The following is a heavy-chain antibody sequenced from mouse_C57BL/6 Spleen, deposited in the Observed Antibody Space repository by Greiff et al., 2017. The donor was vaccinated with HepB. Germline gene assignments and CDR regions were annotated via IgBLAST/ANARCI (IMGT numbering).Heavy chain of an antibody. V-gene: IGHV5-9*01. D-gene: IGHD2-12*01. J-gene: IGHJ4*01. CDR1: GFTFSSYT. CDR3: ARQLRRSYAMDY. CDR2: ISGGGGNT. Sequence: EVKLMESGGGLVKPGGSLKLSCAASGFTFSSYTMSWVRQTPEKRLEWVATISGGGGNTYYPDSVKGRFTISRDNAKNTLYLQMSSLRSEDTALYYCARQLRRSYAMDYWGQGTSVTVSS.